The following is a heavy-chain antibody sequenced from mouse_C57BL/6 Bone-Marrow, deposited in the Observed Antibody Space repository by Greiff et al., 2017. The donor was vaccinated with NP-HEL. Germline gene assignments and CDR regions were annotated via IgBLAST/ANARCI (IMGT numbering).Heavy chain of an antibody. D-gene: IGHD2-4*01. CDR2: IYPSDSET. Sequence: QVQLQQPGAELVRPGSSVKLSCKASGYTFTSYWMDWVKQRPGQGLEWIGNIYPSDSETHYNQKFKDKATLTVDKSSSTAYMQLSSLTSEDSAVYYCATPTYDYDRDYWGQGTTLTVSA. J-gene: IGHJ2*01. V-gene: IGHV1-61*01. CDR3: ATPTYDYDRDY. CDR1: GYTFTSYW.